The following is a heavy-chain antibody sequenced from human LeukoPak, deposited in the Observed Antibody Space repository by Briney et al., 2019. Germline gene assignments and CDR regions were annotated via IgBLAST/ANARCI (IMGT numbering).Heavy chain of an antibody. CDR2: INHSGST. Sequence: PSETLSLTCAVYGGSFSGYYWSWIRKPPGKGLEWIGEINHSGSTNYNPSLKSRVTISVDTSKNQFSLKLSSVTAADTAVYYCARRLWGFTMVRVYYFDYWGQGTLVTVSS. J-gene: IGHJ4*02. V-gene: IGHV4-34*01. CDR1: GGSFSGYY. D-gene: IGHD3-10*01. CDR3: ARRLWGFTMVRVYYFDY.